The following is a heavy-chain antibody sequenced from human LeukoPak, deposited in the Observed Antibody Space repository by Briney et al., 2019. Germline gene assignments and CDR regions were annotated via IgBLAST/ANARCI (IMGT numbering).Heavy chain of an antibody. V-gene: IGHV1-69*13. D-gene: IGHD3-22*01. CDR2: IIPIFGTA. CDR3: ARGTYYYDSSGYYYGYYYYGMDV. J-gene: IGHJ6*02. Sequence: SVKVSCKASGGTFSSYAISWVRQAPGQGLEWMGGIIPIFGTANYAQKFQGRVTTTADESTSTAYMELSSLRSEDTAVYYCARGTYYYDSSGYYYGYYYYGMDVWGQGTTVTVSS. CDR1: GGTFSSYA.